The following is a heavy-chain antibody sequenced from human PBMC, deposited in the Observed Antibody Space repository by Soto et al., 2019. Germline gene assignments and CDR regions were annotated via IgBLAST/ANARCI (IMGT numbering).Heavy chain of an antibody. Sequence: GGSLRLSCAASGFTFSSYWMSWVRQAPGKGLEWVANIKQDGSEKYYVDSVKGRFTISRDNAKNSLYLQMNSLRAEDTAVYYCARDLIVVVPDRLGNDAFDIWGQGTMVTVSS. CDR2: IKQDGSEK. V-gene: IGHV3-7*01. D-gene: IGHD2-2*01. CDR1: GFTFSSYW. J-gene: IGHJ3*02. CDR3: ARDLIVVVPDRLGNDAFDI.